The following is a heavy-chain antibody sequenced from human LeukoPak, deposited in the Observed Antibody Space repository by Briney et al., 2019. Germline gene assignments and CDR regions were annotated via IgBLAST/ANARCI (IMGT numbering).Heavy chain of an antibody. D-gene: IGHD6-6*01. Sequence: ASVKVSCKASGYTFTSYGINWVRQATGQGLEWMGWMNPNSGNTGYAQKFQGRVTMTRNTSISTAYMELSSLRSEDTAVYYCARAAYSSSYYFDYWGQGTLVTVSS. CDR1: GYTFTSYG. J-gene: IGHJ4*02. CDR2: MNPNSGNT. CDR3: ARAAYSSSYYFDY. V-gene: IGHV1-8*01.